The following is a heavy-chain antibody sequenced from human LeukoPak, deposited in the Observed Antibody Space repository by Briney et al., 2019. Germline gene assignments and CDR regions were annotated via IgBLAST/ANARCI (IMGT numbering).Heavy chain of an antibody. CDR1: GGSMSGYY. CDR2: IYYSGST. D-gene: IGHD3-16*01. J-gene: IGHJ3*02. CDR3: ATLGPFEAFDI. Sequence: SETLSLTCSVSGGSMSGYYWSWIRQPPGKGLEWIGYIYYSGSTNYNPSLKSRVTISVDTSKNQFSLKLSSVTAADTAVYYCATLGPFEAFDIWGQGTMVTVSS. V-gene: IGHV4-59*08.